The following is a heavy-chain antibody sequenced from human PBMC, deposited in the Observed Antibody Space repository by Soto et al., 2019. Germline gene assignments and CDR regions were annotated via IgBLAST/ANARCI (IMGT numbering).Heavy chain of an antibody. J-gene: IGHJ6*02. Sequence: EVQLVESGGGLVQPGGSLRLSCAASGFTFSSYWMSWVRQAPVKGLEWVGNIKQDGSEKNYVDFVEGRFTISRDNAENSLYLQMNSLRAEDTAVYYCARIASAGRGWDVWCQGTTVVVSS. CDR2: IKQDGSEK. CDR1: GFTFSSYW. CDR3: ARIASAGRGWDV. V-gene: IGHV3-7*01. D-gene: IGHD6-13*01.